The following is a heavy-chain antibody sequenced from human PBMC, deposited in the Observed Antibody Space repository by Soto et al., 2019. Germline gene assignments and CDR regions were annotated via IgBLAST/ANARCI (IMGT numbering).Heavy chain of an antibody. D-gene: IGHD3-22*01. CDR1: GYTFTSYY. CDR3: AREDSSGYKFFDY. Sequence: GASVKVSCKASGYTFTSYYMHWVRQAPGQGLEWMGIINPSGGSTRYAQKLQGRVTMTRDTSTSTVYMELSSLRSEDTAVYYCAREDSSGYKFFDYWGQGTLVTVSS. J-gene: IGHJ4*02. CDR2: INPSGGST. V-gene: IGHV1-46*01.